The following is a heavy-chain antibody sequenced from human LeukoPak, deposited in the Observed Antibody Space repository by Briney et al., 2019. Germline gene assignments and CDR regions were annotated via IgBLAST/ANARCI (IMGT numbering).Heavy chain of an antibody. V-gene: IGHV3-11*01. CDR2: ISSSGSTI. D-gene: IGHD3-9*01. Sequence: GGSLILSCAASGFTFGDYYMSWIRQAPGKGLEWVSYISSSGSTIYYADSVKGRFTISRDNAKNSLYLQMNSLRAEDTAVYYCARDGHYDILTGYFQDWGQGTLVTVSS. CDR1: GFTFGDYY. CDR3: ARDGHYDILTGYFQD. J-gene: IGHJ1*01.